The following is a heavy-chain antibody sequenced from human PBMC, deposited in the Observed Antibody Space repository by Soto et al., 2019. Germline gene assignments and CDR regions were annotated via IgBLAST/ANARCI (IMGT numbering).Heavy chain of an antibody. Sequence: PVASVKVSCKASGYTFTSYGISWVRQAPGQGLEWMGWISAYNGNTNYAQKLQGRVTMTTDTSTSTAYMELRSLRSDDTAVYYCAREFHGGILTGYYNLDYWGQGTLVTVSS. CDR2: ISAYNGNT. D-gene: IGHD3-9*01. V-gene: IGHV1-18*01. CDR1: GYTFTSYG. CDR3: AREFHGGILTGYYNLDY. J-gene: IGHJ4*02.